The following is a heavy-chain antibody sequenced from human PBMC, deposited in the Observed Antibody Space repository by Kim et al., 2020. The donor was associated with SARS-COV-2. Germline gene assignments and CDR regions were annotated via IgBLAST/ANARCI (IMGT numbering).Heavy chain of an antibody. CDR2: INAGNGNT. CDR1: GYTFTSYA. J-gene: IGHJ4*02. Sequence: ASVKVSCKASGYTFTSYAMHWVRQAPGQRLEWMGWINAGNGNTKYSQKFQGRVTITRDTSASTAYMELSSLRSEDTAVYYCARGLAVAGPKHYWGQGTLVTVSS. V-gene: IGHV1-3*01. D-gene: IGHD6-19*01. CDR3: ARGLAVAGPKHY.